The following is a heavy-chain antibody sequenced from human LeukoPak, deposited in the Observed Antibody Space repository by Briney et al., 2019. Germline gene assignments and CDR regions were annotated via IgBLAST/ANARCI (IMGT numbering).Heavy chain of an antibody. CDR1: GYTFTSYG. J-gene: IGHJ6*03. V-gene: IGHV1-18*01. CDR2: ISGYNGNT. Sequence: ASVEVSCKASGYTFTSYGISWVRQAPGQGLEWMGWISGYNGNTNYAQNLQGRVTMTTDTSTSTAYMELRSLRSDDTAVYYCARGSYSIYYMDVWGKGTTVTVSS. D-gene: IGHD4-11*01. CDR3: ARGSYSIYYMDV.